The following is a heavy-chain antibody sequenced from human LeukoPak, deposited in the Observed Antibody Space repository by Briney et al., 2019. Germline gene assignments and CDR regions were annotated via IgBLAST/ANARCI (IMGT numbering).Heavy chain of an antibody. J-gene: IGHJ4*02. CDR2: IYHSGST. CDR1: GYSISSGSY. Sequence: SETLSLTCTVSGYSISSGSYWGWIRQPPGKGLEWVGSIYHSGSTYYNPSLKSLFTISVDTSKNQFALKLSSVAAADTAVYYCARGGIVVASSFDYWGQGTPVTVSS. V-gene: IGHV4-38-2*02. CDR3: ARGGIVVASSFDY. D-gene: IGHD6-19*01.